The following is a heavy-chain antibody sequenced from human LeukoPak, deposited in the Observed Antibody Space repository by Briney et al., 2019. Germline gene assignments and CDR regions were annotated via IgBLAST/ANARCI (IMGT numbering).Heavy chain of an antibody. CDR2: ISGSGGST. J-gene: IGHJ5*02. CDR3: AKGRMTTVTTSWFDP. D-gene: IGHD4-17*01. V-gene: IGHV3-23*01. CDR1: GFTFSSYA. Sequence: GGSLRLSCAASGFTFSSYAMSWVRQAPGKGLEWVSAISGSGGSTYYADSVKGRFTISRDDSKNTLYLQMNSLRAEDTAVYYCAKGRMTTVTTSWFDPWGQGTLVTVSS.